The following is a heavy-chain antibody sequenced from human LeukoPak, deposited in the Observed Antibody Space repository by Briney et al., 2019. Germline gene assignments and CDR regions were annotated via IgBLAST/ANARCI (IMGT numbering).Heavy chain of an antibody. CDR1: GFSVSGNY. Sequence: AGGSLRLSCAASGFSVSGNYMSWVRQAPGKGLEWVAIIYRGGDTYYADSVKGRFSISRDNSKNTLFLQMNRLRAEDTAVYFCAKRGVVIRVILVGFHKEAYYFDSWGQGALVTVSS. V-gene: IGHV3-66*04. CDR2: IYRGGDT. J-gene: IGHJ4*02. D-gene: IGHD3-22*01. CDR3: AKRGVVIRVILVGFHKEAYYFDS.